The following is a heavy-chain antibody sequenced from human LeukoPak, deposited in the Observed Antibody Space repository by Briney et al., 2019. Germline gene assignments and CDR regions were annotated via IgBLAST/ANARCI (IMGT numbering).Heavy chain of an antibody. CDR1: GYSFTSYW. CDR3: ARHMKRRIMVRGPPISTYGMDV. D-gene: IGHD3-10*01. J-gene: IGHJ6*02. Sequence: GESLKISCKGSGYSFTSYWIGWVRQMPGKGLEWMGIIYPGDSDTRYSPSFQGQVTISADKSISTAYLQWSSLKASDTAMYYCARHMKRRIMVRGPPISTYGMDVWGQGTTVTVSS. CDR2: IYPGDSDT. V-gene: IGHV5-51*01.